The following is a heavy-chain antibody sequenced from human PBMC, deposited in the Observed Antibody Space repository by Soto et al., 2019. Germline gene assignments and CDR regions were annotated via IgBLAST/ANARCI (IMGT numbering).Heavy chain of an antibody. CDR1: GGSFSGYY. Sequence: SETLSLTCAVYGGSFSGYYWSWIRQPPGKGLEWIGEINHSGSTNYNPSLKSRVTISVDTSKNQFSLKLSSVTAADTAVYYCARDPYVLGSYYKPPSFDYWCKGTLVSGSS. CDR3: ARDPYVLGSYYKPPSFDY. D-gene: IGHD3-10*01. J-gene: IGHJ4*02. V-gene: IGHV4-34*01. CDR2: INHSGST.